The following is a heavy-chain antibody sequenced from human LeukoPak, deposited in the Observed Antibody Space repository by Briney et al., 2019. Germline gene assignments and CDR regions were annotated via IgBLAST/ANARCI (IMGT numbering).Heavy chain of an antibody. CDR1: GDSISSSSYY. V-gene: IGHV4-39*02. J-gene: IGHJ3*02. CDR3: ARDKTCGGDCYEPMIAFDI. CDR2: IYYSGST. Sequence: PSETLSLTCTVSGDSISSSSYYWGWIRQPPGKGLEWIGSIYYSGSTYYNPSLKSRVTISVDPSKNQFSLKLPSVSAADTAVYYCARDKTCGGDCYEPMIAFDIWGQGTMVTVSS. D-gene: IGHD2-21*02.